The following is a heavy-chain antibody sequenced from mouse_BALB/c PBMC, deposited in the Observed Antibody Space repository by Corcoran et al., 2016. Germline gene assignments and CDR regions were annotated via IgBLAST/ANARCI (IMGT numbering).Heavy chain of an antibody. Sequence: EIQLQQSGPELMKPGASVKISCKASGYSFTSYYMHWVKQSHGKSLEWIGYIDPFNGGTSYNQKFKGKATLTVDKSSSTAYMHLSSLTSEDSAVYYCARKDYFDYWGQGTTLTVSS. CDR1: GYSFTSYY. V-gene: IGHV1S135*01. CDR2: IDPFNGGT. CDR3: ARKDYFDY. J-gene: IGHJ2*01.